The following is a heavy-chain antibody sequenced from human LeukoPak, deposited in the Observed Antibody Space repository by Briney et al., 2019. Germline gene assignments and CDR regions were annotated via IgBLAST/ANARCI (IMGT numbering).Heavy chain of an antibody. D-gene: IGHD3-22*01. Sequence: ALVKVSCKASGYTFTGYYMHWVRQAPGQGLEWMGWINPNSGGINYAQKFQGRVTMTRDTSISTAYMELSRLRSDDTAVYYCARVTNYYDSSGYFHWGQGTLVTVSS. V-gene: IGHV1-2*02. CDR3: ARVTNYYDSSGYFH. J-gene: IGHJ4*02. CDR2: INPNSGGI. CDR1: GYTFTGYY.